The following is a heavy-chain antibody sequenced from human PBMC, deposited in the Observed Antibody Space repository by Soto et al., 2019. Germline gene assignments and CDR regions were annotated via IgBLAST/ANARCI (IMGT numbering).Heavy chain of an antibody. CDR2: IKQDGSEK. V-gene: IGHV3-7*01. Sequence: EVQLVESGGGLVQPGGSLRLSCAASGFTFSSYWMSWVRQAPRKGLEWVANIKQDGSEKYYVDSVKGRFTISRDNAKNSLYLQMNSLRAEDTAVYYCARVVVVAATIYYFDYWGQGTLVTVSS. D-gene: IGHD2-15*01. CDR1: GFTFSSYW. CDR3: ARVVVVAATIYYFDY. J-gene: IGHJ4*02.